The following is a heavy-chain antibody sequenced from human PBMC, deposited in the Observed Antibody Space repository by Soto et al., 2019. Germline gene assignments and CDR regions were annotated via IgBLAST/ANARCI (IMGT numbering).Heavy chain of an antibody. Sequence: PGKGLEWIGYIYYSGSTYYNPSLKSRVTISVDTSKNQFPLKLSSVTAADTVFFFQAEDRIRNYRPVSAFLLNRSSDL. CDR3: AEDRIRNYRPVSAFLLNRSSDL. CDR2: IYYSGST. D-gene: IGHD3-9*01. V-gene: IGHV4-30-2*04. J-gene: IGHJ2*01.